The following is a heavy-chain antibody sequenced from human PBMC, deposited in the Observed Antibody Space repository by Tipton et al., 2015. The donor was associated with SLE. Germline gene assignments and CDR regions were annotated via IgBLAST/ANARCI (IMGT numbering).Heavy chain of an antibody. D-gene: IGHD3-22*01. CDR1: GYSISSSSY. CDR3: ARARYYVNSGYYYFDF. Sequence: TLSLTCAVSGYSISSSSYWGWLRQPPGKGLEWIANIFHSGTAYYNPSLESRVTTSIDTSNNQFSLKVTSVIATDTAVYYCARARYYVNSGYYYFDFWGQGTLVTVSA. J-gene: IGHJ4*02. V-gene: IGHV4-38-2*01. CDR2: IFHSGTA.